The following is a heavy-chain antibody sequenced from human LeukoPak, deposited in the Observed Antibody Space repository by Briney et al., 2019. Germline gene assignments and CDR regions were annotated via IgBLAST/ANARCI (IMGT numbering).Heavy chain of an antibody. CDR3: ARRSLSSGYDY. Sequence: GGSLRLSCAASGFTFSSYAMHWVRQAPGRGLEYVSAISSNGGSTYYANSVKGRFTISRDNSKNTLYLQMGSLRAEDMAVYYCARRSLSSGYDYWGQGTLVTVSS. CDR2: ISSNGGST. V-gene: IGHV3-64*01. D-gene: IGHD3-22*01. CDR1: GFTFSSYA. J-gene: IGHJ4*02.